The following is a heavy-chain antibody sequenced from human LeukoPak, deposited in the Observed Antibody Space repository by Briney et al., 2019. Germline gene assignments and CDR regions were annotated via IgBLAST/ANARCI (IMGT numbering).Heavy chain of an antibody. CDR2: IYHSGST. CDR3: ARGGYYDSSFDY. Sequence: SETLSLTCAVYGGSFSGYYWTWIRQPPGKGLEWIGSIYHSGSTSYNPSLKSRVTISVDTSKNQFSLKLSSVTAADTAVYYCARGGYYDSSFDYWGQGTLVTVSS. D-gene: IGHD3-22*01. V-gene: IGHV4-34*01. J-gene: IGHJ4*02. CDR1: GGSFSGYY.